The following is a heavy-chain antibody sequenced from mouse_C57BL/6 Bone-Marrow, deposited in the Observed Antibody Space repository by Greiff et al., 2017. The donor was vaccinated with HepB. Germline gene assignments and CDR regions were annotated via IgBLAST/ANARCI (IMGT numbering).Heavy chain of an antibody. CDR1: GISITTGNYR. V-gene: IGHV3-5*01. CDR3: AREGGLGRRYFDY. Sequence: EVKLMESGPGLVKPSQTVFLTCTVTGISITTGNYRWSWIRQFPGNKLEWIGYIYYSGTITYNPSLTSRTTITRDTPKNQFFLEMNSLTAEDTATYYCAREGGLGRRYFDYWGQGTTLTVSS. J-gene: IGHJ2*01. CDR2: IYYSGTI. D-gene: IGHD4-1*01.